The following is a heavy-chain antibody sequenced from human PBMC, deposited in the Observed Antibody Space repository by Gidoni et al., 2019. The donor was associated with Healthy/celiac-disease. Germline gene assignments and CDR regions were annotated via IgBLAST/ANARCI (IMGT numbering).Heavy chain of an antibody. CDR2: ISGIGGST. CDR3: AKDMARYDSSGSSMDV. V-gene: IGHV3-23*01. D-gene: IGHD3-22*01. J-gene: IGHJ6*02. CDR1: GFTFSSYA. Sequence: EVQLLESGGGLVQPGGSLRLSCAASGFTFSSYAMSWVRQTTGKGLEWVTAISGIGGSTYYADSVKGRFTISRDNSKNTLYLQMNSLRAEDTAVYYCAKDMARYDSSGSSMDVWGQGTTVTVSS.